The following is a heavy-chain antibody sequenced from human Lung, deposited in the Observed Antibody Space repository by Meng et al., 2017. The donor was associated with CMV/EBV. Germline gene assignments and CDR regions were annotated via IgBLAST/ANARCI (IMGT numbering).Heavy chain of an antibody. V-gene: IGHV3-7*01. CDR3: ARDRGAFDI. J-gene: IGHJ3*02. Sequence: GESLKICCAASGFSSSYFWMSWVRQAQGKGLEWVANIKQDGSEKYYVDSVEGRFTISRDNAKNSLYLQMNSLGTEETAVYYCARDRGAFDIWGQGTGVTSSS. CDR2: IKQDGSEK. D-gene: IGHD3-10*01. CDR1: GFSSSYFW.